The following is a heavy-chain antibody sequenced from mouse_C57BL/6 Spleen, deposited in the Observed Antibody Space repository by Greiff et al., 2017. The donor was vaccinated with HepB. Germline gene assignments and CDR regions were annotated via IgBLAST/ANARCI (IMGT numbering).Heavy chain of an antibody. Sequence: EVKLVESGGDLVKPGGSLKLSCAASGFTFSSYGMSWVRQTPDKRLEWVATISSGGSYTYYPDSVKGRFTISRDNAKNTLYLQMSSLKSEDTAMYYCARHGGTVGVMDYWGQGTSVTVSS. D-gene: IGHD1-1*01. CDR2: ISSGGSYT. CDR3: ARHGGTVGVMDY. CDR1: GFTFSSYG. J-gene: IGHJ4*01. V-gene: IGHV5-6*01.